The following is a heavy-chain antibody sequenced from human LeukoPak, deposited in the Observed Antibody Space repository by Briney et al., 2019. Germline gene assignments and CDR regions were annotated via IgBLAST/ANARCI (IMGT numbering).Heavy chain of an antibody. J-gene: IGHJ4*02. CDR3: ARGWLVVDY. D-gene: IGHD6-19*01. V-gene: IGHV3-43*02. Sequence: GGSLRLSCAASGLTFNDYAMHWVRQAPGKGLEWVSLISGDGGTIYYADSVKGRFTISRDNAKNTLYLQMNSLRAEDTAVYYCARGWLVVDYWGQGTLVTVSS. CDR2: ISGDGGTI. CDR1: GLTFNDYA.